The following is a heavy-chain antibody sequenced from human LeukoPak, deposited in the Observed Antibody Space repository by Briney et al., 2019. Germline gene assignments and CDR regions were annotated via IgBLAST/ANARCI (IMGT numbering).Heavy chain of an antibody. Sequence: SETLSLTCAVYGGSFSGYYWSWIRQPPGKGLEWIGEINHSGSTNYNPSLKSRVTISVDTSKNQFSLKLSSATAADTAVYYCARGWRYYGSGSYCWFDPCGQGTLVTVSS. V-gene: IGHV4-34*01. D-gene: IGHD3-10*01. J-gene: IGHJ5*02. CDR3: ARGWRYYGSGSYCWFDP. CDR1: GGSFSGYY. CDR2: INHSGST.